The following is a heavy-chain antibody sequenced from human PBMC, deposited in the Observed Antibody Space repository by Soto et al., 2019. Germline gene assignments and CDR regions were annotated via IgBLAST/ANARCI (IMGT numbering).Heavy chain of an antibody. J-gene: IGHJ4*02. CDR3: ARGSAFIGLDY. D-gene: IGHD1-26*01. CDR1: GFIFSRYS. CDR2: IGTSGSYI. Sequence: GGSLRLSCAVSGFIFSRYSMNWVRQAPGKGLEWVSSIGTSGSYIYDTDSVKGRFTISRDNTKDSLYLQMNSLRAEDTAIYYCARGSAFIGLDYWGQGPPVTVS. V-gene: IGHV3-21*01.